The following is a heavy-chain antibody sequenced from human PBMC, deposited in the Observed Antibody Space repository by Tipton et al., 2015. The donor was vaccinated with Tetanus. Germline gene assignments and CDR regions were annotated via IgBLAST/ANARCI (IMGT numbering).Heavy chain of an antibody. D-gene: IGHD2-21*01. CDR3: ARRSHIGAPV. CDR2: IYQNGDA. CDR1: GGSISSFY. J-gene: IGHJ3*01. Sequence: TLSLTCTVSGGSISSFYWYWIRHPPGKGLEWIAYIYQNGDANYNPSLQSRVTISVDTSKNQFSLQLAFVTAADTALYFCARRSHIGAPVWGQGTLVAVAS. V-gene: IGHV4-59*01.